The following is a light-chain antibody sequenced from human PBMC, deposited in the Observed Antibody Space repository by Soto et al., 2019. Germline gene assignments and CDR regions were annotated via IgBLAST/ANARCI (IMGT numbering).Light chain of an antibody. V-gene: IGLV2-14*01. CDR3: SSYTSSSTLVV. CDR1: SSDVGGYNY. CDR2: DVS. J-gene: IGLJ2*01. Sequence: QSALTQPASVSGSPGPSITISCTGTSSDVGGYNYVSWYQQHPGKAPKLMIYDVSNRHSGVSNRFSGSKSGNTASLTISGLQAEDEADYYCSSYTSSSTLVVFGGGTKLTVL.